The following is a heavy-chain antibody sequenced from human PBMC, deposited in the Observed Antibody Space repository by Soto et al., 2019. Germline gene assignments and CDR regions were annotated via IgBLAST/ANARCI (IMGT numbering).Heavy chain of an antibody. D-gene: IGHD6-6*01. Sequence: SETLSLTCSVSGGSINSGRSSWNWIRQSPGKGLEWIASIYHSGSTYYNPSLKSRVSISVDRPENQFSLKLSSVAAADTAVYYLVRESEVSGPNCCATWGPGTLATVS. CDR2: IYHSGST. CDR3: VRESEVSGPNCCAT. CDR1: GGSINSGRSS. V-gene: IGHV4-30-2*06. J-gene: IGHJ5*02.